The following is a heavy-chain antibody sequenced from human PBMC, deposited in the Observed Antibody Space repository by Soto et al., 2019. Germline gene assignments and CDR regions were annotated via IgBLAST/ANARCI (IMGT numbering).Heavy chain of an antibody. CDR1: GYTFTSYG. CDR3: ARGNYDILTGYDAFDI. D-gene: IGHD3-9*01. CDR2: ISAYNGNT. Sequence: GASVKVSCKASGYTFTSYGISWVRQAPGQGLEWMGWISAYNGNTNYAQKLQGRVTMTTDTSTSTAYMKLRSLRSDDTAVYYCARGNYDILTGYDAFDIWGQGTMVTVSS. J-gene: IGHJ3*02. V-gene: IGHV1-18*01.